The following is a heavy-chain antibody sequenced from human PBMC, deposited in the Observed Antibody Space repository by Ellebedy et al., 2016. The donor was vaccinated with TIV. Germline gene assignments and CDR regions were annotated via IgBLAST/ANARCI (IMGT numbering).Heavy chain of an antibody. CDR2: INSDESST. V-gene: IGHV3-74*01. D-gene: IGHD3-10*01. CDR3: ARDGFGGYLDS. CDR1: GFTVSSNY. Sequence: GESLKISCAASGFTVSSNYMSWVRQAPGKGLEWVSRINSDESSTSYADSVKGRFTISRDNAKNSLYLQVNSLRVEDTAVYYCARDGFGGYLDSWGQGTLVIVSS. J-gene: IGHJ4*02.